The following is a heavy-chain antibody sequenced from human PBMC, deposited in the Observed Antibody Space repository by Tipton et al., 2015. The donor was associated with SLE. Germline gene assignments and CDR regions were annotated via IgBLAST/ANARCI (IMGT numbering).Heavy chain of an antibody. CDR2: ISSNGGST. V-gene: IGHV3-64D*06. D-gene: IGHD2-2*01. CDR1: GFTFSSYA. J-gene: IGHJ4*02. CDR3: VKGTRHQYQLLGYFDY. Sequence: SLRLSCAASGFTFSSYAMHWVRQAPGKGLEYVSAISSNGGSTYYADSVKGRFTISRDNSKNTLYLQMSSLRAEDTAVYYCVKGTRHQYQLLGYFDYWGQGTLVTVSS.